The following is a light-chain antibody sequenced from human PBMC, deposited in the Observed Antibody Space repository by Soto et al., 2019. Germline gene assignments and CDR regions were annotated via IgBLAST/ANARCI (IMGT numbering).Light chain of an antibody. CDR2: DVT. CDR3: SSYTASGSTYV. Sequence: QSALTQPASVSGSPGQSITISCSGTTSDVGGYNFVSWYQHHPGKAPKVLIYDVTHRPSGVFDRFSGSKSGNMASLTISGLQAEDEADYYCSSYTASGSTYVFGTGTKLTVL. J-gene: IGLJ1*01. V-gene: IGLV2-14*03. CDR1: TSDVGGYNF.